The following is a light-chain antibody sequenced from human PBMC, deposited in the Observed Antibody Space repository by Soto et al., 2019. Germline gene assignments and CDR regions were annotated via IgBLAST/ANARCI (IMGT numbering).Light chain of an antibody. J-gene: IGKJ1*01. V-gene: IGKV1-39*01. CDR3: QQSYSNPTWT. CDR1: QSISSY. Sequence: DTQMTQSPSSLSASVGDRVTITCRASQSISSYLNWYQQKPGKAPKLLIYAASSLQSGVPSRFSGSGSGTDFTLTISSLQPEDFATYYCQQSYSNPTWTFGQGTKVDIK. CDR2: AAS.